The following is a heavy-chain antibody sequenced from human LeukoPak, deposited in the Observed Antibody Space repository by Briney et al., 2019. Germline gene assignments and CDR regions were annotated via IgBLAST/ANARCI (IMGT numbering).Heavy chain of an antibody. Sequence: SVKVSCKASGGTFSSYAISWVRQAPGQGLEWMGGIIPIFGTANYAQKFQGRVTITADKSTSTAYMELSSLRSDDTAVYYCARRAVAGAFDYWGQGTLVTVSS. CDR2: IIPIFGTA. D-gene: IGHD6-19*01. CDR3: ARRAVAGAFDY. J-gene: IGHJ4*02. V-gene: IGHV1-69*06. CDR1: GGTFSSYA.